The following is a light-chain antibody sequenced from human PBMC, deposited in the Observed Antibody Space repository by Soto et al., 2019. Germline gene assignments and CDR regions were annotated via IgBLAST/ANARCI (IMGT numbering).Light chain of an antibody. V-gene: IGKV1-5*01. J-gene: IGKJ1*01. CDR2: DAS. Sequence: VKMTPSASTVSASVCDRVTITCRASQSISSWLAWYQQKPGKAPKLLIYDASSLESGVPSRFSGSGSGTEFTLTISSLQPDDFATYYCQQGWTFGQGTKVDIK. CDR3: QQGWT. CDR1: QSISSW.